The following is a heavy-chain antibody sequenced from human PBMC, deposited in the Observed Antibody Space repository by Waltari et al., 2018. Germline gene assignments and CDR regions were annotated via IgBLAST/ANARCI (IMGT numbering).Heavy chain of an antibody. Sequence: QVQLQESGPGLVKPSQTLSLTCTVSGGSISSGSSYWSWIRQPAGKGLEWIGRIYTSGSTNYNPSLKSRVTISVDTSKNQFSLKLSSVTAADTAVYYCARDLSPNWFDPWGQGTLVTVSS. J-gene: IGHJ5*02. CDR1: GGSISSGSSY. CDR2: IYTSGST. V-gene: IGHV4-61*02. D-gene: IGHD3-3*02. CDR3: ARDLSPNWFDP.